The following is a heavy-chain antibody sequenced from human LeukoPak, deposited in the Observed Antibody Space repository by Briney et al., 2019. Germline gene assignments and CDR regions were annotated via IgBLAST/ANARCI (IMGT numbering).Heavy chain of an antibody. CDR2: MNPNSGNT. CDR3: FHRDLLIAAAGTRDWFDP. CDR1: GYTFTSYD. V-gene: IGHV1-8*01. J-gene: IGHJ5*02. D-gene: IGHD6-13*01. Sequence: ASVKVSCKASGYTFTSYDINWVRQATGQGLEWMGWMNPNSGNTGYAQKFQGRVTMTRNTSISTAYMELSSLRSEDTAVYYCFHRDLLIAAAGTRDWFDPWGQGTLVTASS.